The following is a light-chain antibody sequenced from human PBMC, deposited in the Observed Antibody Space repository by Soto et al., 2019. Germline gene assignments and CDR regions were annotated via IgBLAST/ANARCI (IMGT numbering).Light chain of an antibody. Sequence: QSVLTQPPSASGTPGQRVTISXXXXXXXIGSNYVYWYQQLPGTAPKLLIYRNNQRPSGVPDRFSGSKSGTSASLAISGLRSEDEADYYCAAWDDSLSGVVFGGGTKVTVL. CDR3: AAWDDSLSGVV. J-gene: IGLJ2*01. V-gene: IGLV1-47*01. CDR1: XXXIGSNY. CDR2: RNN.